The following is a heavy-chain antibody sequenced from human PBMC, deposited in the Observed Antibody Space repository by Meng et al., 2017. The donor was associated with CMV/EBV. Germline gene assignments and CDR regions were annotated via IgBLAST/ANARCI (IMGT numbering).Heavy chain of an antibody. CDR2: IKQDGSEK. CDR1: GFTFSSYW. V-gene: IGHV3-7*01. Sequence: GGSLRLSCAASGFTFSSYWMSWVRQAPGKGLEWVANIKQDGSEKYYVDSVEGRFTISRDNAKNSLYLQMNSLRAEDTAVYYCAKEYYYGSGSDDIYYYGMDVWGQGTMVTVSS. J-gene: IGHJ6*02. CDR3: AKEYYYGSGSDDIYYYGMDV. D-gene: IGHD3-10*01.